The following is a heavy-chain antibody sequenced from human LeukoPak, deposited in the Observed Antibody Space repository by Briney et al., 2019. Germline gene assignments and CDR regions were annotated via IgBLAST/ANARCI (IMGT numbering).Heavy chain of an antibody. CDR1: GFTFGSYA. Sequence: GGSLRLSCAASGFTFGSYAMHWVRQAPGKGLEWVAVISYDGSNKYYADSVKGRFTISRDNSKNTLYLQMNSLRAEDTAVYYCARPRIAVAGSAEYFQHWGQGTLVTVSS. J-gene: IGHJ1*01. D-gene: IGHD6-19*01. CDR2: ISYDGSNK. CDR3: ARPRIAVAGSAEYFQH. V-gene: IGHV3-30-3*01.